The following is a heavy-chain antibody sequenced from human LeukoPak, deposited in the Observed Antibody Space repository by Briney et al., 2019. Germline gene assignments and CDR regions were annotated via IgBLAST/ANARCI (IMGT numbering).Heavy chain of an antibody. Sequence: PSETLSLTCAVYGGSFSGYYWSWIRQPPGKGLEWIGEINHSGSTNYNPSLKSRVTISVDTSKNQFSLELSSVTAADTAVYYCARATGIAVAGTGGVFDYWGQGTLVTVSS. J-gene: IGHJ4*02. V-gene: IGHV4-34*01. CDR1: GGSFSGYY. D-gene: IGHD6-19*01. CDR2: INHSGST. CDR3: ARATGIAVAGTGGVFDY.